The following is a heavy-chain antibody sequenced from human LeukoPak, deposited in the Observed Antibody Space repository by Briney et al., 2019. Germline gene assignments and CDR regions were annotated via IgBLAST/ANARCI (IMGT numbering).Heavy chain of an antibody. Sequence: TSETLSLTCTVSGGSISSGDYYWSWIRQPPGKGLEWIGYIYYSGSTNYNPSLKSRVTISVDTSKNQFSLKLSSVTAADTAVYYCARGSGPYWGQGTLVTVSS. J-gene: IGHJ4*02. CDR3: ARGSGPY. CDR1: GGSISSGDYY. V-gene: IGHV4-61*08. CDR2: IYYSGST. D-gene: IGHD6-19*01.